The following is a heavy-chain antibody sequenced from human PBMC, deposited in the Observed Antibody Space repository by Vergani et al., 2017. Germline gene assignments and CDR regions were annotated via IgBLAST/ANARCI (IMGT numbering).Heavy chain of an antibody. CDR2: IIPIFGTA. Sequence: QVQLVQSGAEMKKPGSSVKVSCKASGGTFSSYAISWVRQAPGQGLEWMGRIIPIFGTANYAQKFQGRVTITADESTSTAYMELSSLSAEDTAVYYCAGVGFRGYSYGYDFSSNWFDPWGQGTLVTVSS. CDR1: GGTFSSYA. J-gene: IGHJ5*02. D-gene: IGHD5-18*01. V-gene: IGHV1-69*18. CDR3: AGVGFRGYSYGYDFSSNWFDP.